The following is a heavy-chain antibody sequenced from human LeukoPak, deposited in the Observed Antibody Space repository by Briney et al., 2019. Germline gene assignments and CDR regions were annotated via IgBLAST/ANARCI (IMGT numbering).Heavy chain of an antibody. CDR1: GLTLEDYG. V-gene: IGHV3-20*04. Sequence: GGSLTLSCAVSGLTLEDYGMSWVRQGPGKGLEWVAGTIWKGIKKRYRDSVRGRFTISRDNSKNTLYLQINSLRAEDTAVYYCARLNEVTKCWYFDLWGRGTLVTVSS. CDR2: TIWKGIKK. J-gene: IGHJ2*01. CDR3: ARLNEVTKCWYFDL. D-gene: IGHD4-17*01.